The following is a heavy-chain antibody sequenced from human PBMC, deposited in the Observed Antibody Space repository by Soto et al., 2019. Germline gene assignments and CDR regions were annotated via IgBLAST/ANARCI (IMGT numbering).Heavy chain of an antibody. CDR2: IKQDGSGK. D-gene: IGHD1-7*01. Sequence: EVQLVESGGGLVQPGGSLRLSCAASGFTFSSYWMSWVRQAPGKGLEWVANIKQDGSGKYYVDSVKGRFTISRDNAKNSLYLQMNSLRAEDTAVYYCARAQPNYYFDYWGQGTLVTVSS. J-gene: IGHJ4*02. CDR3: ARAQPNYYFDY. V-gene: IGHV3-7*01. CDR1: GFTFSSYW.